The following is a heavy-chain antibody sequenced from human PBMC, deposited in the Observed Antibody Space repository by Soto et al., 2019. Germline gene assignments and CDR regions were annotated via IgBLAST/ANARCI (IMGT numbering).Heavy chain of an antibody. D-gene: IGHD1-26*01. CDR1: GFTVSSNY. Sequence: GGSLRLSCAASGFTVSSNYMSWVRQAPGKGLEWVSVIYSGGSTYYADSVKGRFTISRDNSKNTLYLQMDSLRAEDTAVYYCARVPRIVGATPWFDPWGQGTLVTVSS. CDR3: ARVPRIVGATPWFDP. CDR2: IYSGGST. V-gene: IGHV3-53*01. J-gene: IGHJ5*02.